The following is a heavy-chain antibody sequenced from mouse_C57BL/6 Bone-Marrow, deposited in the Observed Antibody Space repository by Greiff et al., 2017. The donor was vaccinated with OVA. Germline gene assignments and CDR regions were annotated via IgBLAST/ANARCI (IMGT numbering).Heavy chain of an antibody. V-gene: IGHV1-81*01. D-gene: IGHD1-1*01. J-gene: IGHJ3*01. CDR1: GYTFTSYG. CDR2: IYPRSGNT. Sequence: VQLQQSGAELARPGASVKLSCKASGYTFTSYGISWVKQSTGQGLEWIGEIYPRSGNTYYNEKFKGKATLTADKSSSTAYMELRSLTSEDSAVYFCANYYGRIFFAYWGQGTLVTVSA. CDR3: ANYYGRIFFAY.